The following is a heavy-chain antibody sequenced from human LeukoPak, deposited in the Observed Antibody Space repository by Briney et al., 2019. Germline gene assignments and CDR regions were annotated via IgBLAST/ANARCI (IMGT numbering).Heavy chain of an antibody. CDR1: GGSISSYY. CDR2: IYYSGST. Sequence: EPSETLSLTCTVSGGSISSYYWSWIRQPPGKGLEWIGYIYYSGSTNYNPSLKSRVTISVDTSKNRFSLKLSSVTAADTAVYYCARTDLSGYNPYYYYYGMDVWGQGTTVTVSS. J-gene: IGHJ6*02. D-gene: IGHD3-3*01. CDR3: ARTDLSGYNPYYYYYGMDV. V-gene: IGHV4-59*01.